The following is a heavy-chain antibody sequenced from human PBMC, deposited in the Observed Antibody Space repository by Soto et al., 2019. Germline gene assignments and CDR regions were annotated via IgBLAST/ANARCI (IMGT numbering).Heavy chain of an antibody. V-gene: IGHV3-23*01. D-gene: IGHD2-21*01. CDR3: AKRDSAY. CDR2: ISDSGGST. Sequence: EVQLLESGGGFVQPGESLRLSCAASGFTFTSYAMSWVRQAPGKGLEWVSTISDSGGSTYYADSVKGRFTISRDNSKNTLYLQMDSLRAEDTAIYYCAKRDSAYWGQGTLVTVSP. J-gene: IGHJ4*02. CDR1: GFTFTSYA.